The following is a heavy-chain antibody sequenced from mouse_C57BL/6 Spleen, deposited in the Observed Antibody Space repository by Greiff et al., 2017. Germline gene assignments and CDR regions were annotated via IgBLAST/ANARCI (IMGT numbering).Heavy chain of an antibody. CDR1: GYTFTSYG. V-gene: IGHV1-81*01. CDR3: DYYGSSYVYFDV. D-gene: IGHD1-1*01. CDR2: IYPRSGNT. Sequence: VQLQQSGAELARPGASVKLSCKASGYTFTSYGISWVKQRTGQGLEWIGEIYPRSGNTYYNEKFKGKATLTADKSSSTAYMELRSLTSEDSAVYFCDYYGSSYVYFDVWGTGTTVTVSS. J-gene: IGHJ1*03.